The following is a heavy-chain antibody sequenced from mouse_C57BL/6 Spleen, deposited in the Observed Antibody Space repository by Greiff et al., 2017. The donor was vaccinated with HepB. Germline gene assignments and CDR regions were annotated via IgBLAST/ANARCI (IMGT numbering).Heavy chain of an antibody. Sequence: QVQLKQPGAELVRPGSSVKLSCKASGYTFTSYWMHWVKQRPIQGLEWIGNIDPSDSETHYNQKFKDKATLTVDKSSSTAYMQLSSLTSEDSAVYYCAREITTVPYYAMDYWGQGTSVTVSS. CDR1: GYTFTSYW. CDR2: IDPSDSET. CDR3: AREITTVPYYAMDY. J-gene: IGHJ4*01. D-gene: IGHD1-1*01. V-gene: IGHV1-52*01.